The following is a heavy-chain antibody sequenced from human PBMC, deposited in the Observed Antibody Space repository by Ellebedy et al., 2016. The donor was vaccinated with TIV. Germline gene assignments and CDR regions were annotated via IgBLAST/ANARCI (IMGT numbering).Heavy chain of an antibody. CDR1: GASISSSY. CDR3: ARDSFGAVAGYGV. V-gene: IGHV4-4*07. D-gene: IGHD6-19*01. CDR2: MYMSGHT. Sequence: GSLRLSXTVSGASISSSYWTWIRQPAGKGLEWIGRMYMSGHTEINPSLRSRVTMSIDTSKSQMSLNIGSVTAADTAVYYCARDSFGAVAGYGVWGQGVQVTVSS. J-gene: IGHJ4*02.